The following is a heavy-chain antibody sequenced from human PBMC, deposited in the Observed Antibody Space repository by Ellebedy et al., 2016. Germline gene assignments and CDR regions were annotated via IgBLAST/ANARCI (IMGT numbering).Heavy chain of an antibody. CDR3: AREATGTDY. Sequence: GGSLRLACVASGFNFGDYYMSWIRQAPGRGLEWVSYISSSGTNIYYADSVKGRFTVSRDNANKSLFLQMNRVRAEDTAGYYCAREATGTDYWGQGTLVTVSS. V-gene: IGHV3-11*01. J-gene: IGHJ4*02. CDR1: GFNFGDYY. D-gene: IGHD3-9*01. CDR2: ISSSGTNI.